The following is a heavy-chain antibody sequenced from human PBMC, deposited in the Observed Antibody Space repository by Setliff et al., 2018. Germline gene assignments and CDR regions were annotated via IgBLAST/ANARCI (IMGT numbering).Heavy chain of an antibody. CDR1: GGSFSGYY. V-gene: IGHV4-59*01. CDR2: MYNSGNT. D-gene: IGHD3-10*01. Sequence: TSETLSLTCAVYGGSFSGYYWSWIRQPPGKGLEWVGYMYNSGNTNYNPSLRRRVAISVDKSKNQFSLKLSSVTAADTAVYYCAKNGFGVVALGVNNWFDPWGQGTLVTVSS. J-gene: IGHJ5*02. CDR3: AKNGFGVVALGVNNWFDP.